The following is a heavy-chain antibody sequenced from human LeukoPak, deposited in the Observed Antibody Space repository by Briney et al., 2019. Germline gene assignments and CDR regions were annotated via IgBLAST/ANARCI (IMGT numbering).Heavy chain of an antibody. CDR2: ISAYNGNT. D-gene: IGHD3-22*01. CDR1: GYTFTSYG. CDR3: ARGKVVIDY. V-gene: IGHV1-18*01. Sequence: GASVKVSCKASGYTFTSYGISWVRQAPGQGLEWMGWISAYNGNTNYAQKFQGRVTMTRDTSISTAYMELSRLRSDDTAVYYCARGKVVIDYWGQGTLVTVSS. J-gene: IGHJ4*02.